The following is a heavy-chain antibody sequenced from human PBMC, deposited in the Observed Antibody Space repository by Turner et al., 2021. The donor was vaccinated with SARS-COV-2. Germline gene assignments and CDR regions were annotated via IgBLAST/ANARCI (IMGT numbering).Heavy chain of an antibody. CDR1: GSALNLYS. J-gene: IGHJ3*02. D-gene: IGHD5-12*01. V-gene: IGHV3-21*01. CDR3: AKVRVDVSKRSDAFDI. Sequence: EVQVVESGGGLVRPGGSLSISCAASGSALNLYSMNWVRQAPGKGLGWVSAISSSGKNVYYADSVKGRFTISRDNAKSSLYLQMNSLRVEDTALYYCAKVRVDVSKRSDAFDIWGQGTMVTVSS. CDR2: ISSSGKNV.